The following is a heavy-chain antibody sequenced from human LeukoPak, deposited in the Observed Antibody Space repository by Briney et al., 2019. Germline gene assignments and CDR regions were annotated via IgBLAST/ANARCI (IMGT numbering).Heavy chain of an antibody. Sequence: PGGSLRLSCAASGFTFSSYWMSWVRQAPGKGLEWVANIKQDGSEKYYVDSVKGRFTISRDNAKNSLYLQMTSLRVEDTAVYYCATGYYGSGSYYNDYWGQGTLVTVSS. CDR1: GFTFSSYW. CDR2: IKQDGSEK. CDR3: ATGYYGSGSYYNDY. J-gene: IGHJ4*02. V-gene: IGHV3-7*01. D-gene: IGHD3-10*01.